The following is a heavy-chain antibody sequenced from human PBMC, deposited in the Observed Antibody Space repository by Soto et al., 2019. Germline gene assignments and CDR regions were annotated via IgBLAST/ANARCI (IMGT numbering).Heavy chain of an antibody. V-gene: IGHV3-74*01. Sequence: EVQLVESGGGLVQPGGSLRLSCAASGFTFNDYCMHWVRQAPGKGLVWVSRVNSDGSSTNYADSVKGRFTISRDNAKNTLYLQMNSLRVEDTAVYYCARGGNYYAIPGGHDYWGPGTLVTVSS. CDR1: GFTFNDYC. D-gene: IGHD3-22*01. CDR3: ARGGNYYAIPGGHDY. CDR2: VNSDGSST. J-gene: IGHJ4*02.